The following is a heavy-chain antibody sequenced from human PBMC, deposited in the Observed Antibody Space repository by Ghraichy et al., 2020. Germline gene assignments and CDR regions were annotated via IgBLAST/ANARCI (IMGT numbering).Heavy chain of an antibody. Sequence: ASVKVSCKASGYTFSDYYLHWVRQAPGQGLEWMGWINPESGGTRYAQKFQGRVTMTRDTSISTAYMELSSLRSDDTAVYYCSRVEETRGGGYWRPGSCEPFDYWGQGVLVTVSS. CDR3: SRVEETRGGGYWRPGSCEPFDY. CDR1: GYTFSDYY. CDR2: INPESGGT. D-gene: IGHD2-15*01. J-gene: IGHJ4*02. V-gene: IGHV1-2*02.